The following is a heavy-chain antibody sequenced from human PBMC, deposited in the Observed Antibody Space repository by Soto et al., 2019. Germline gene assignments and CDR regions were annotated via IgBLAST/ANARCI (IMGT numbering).Heavy chain of an antibody. CDR3: AREDYNWNDYYYYGMDV. Sequence: QVELVQSGAEVRKPGASVKVSCKASRNSFIDYYIHWVRQAPGQGLEWMGWIKSNSGGTKYAQRFQGRVTMTRDTSISTIYMELSRLKSDDTPVYYCAREDYNWNDYYYYGMDVWGQGTTVIVSS. V-gene: IGHV1-2*02. CDR2: IKSNSGGT. CDR1: RNSFIDYY. J-gene: IGHJ6*02. D-gene: IGHD1-1*01.